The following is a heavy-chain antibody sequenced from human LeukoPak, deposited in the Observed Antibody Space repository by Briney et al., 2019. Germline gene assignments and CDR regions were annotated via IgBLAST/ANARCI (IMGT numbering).Heavy chain of an antibody. D-gene: IGHD6-13*01. CDR3: ARVAVVVAAAGTAWFDP. CDR1: GFTFSSYG. V-gene: IGHV3-30*03. Sequence: HSGGSLRLSCAVSGFTFSSYGMHWVRQAPGKGLEWVAVISYDGSNKYYADSVKGRFTISRDNAKNSLYLQMNSLRAEDTAVYYCARVAVVVAAAGTAWFDPWGQGTLVTVSS. J-gene: IGHJ5*02. CDR2: ISYDGSNK.